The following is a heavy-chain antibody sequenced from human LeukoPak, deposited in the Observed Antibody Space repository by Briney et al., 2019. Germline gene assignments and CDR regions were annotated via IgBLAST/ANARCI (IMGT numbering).Heavy chain of an antibody. CDR1: GFTFSSYA. Sequence: GRSLRLSCAASGFTFSSYAMHWVRQAPGKGLEWVAVISYDGSNKYYADSVKGRFTISRDNSKNTLYLQMNSLRAEDTAVYYCAKDGYSGYGFFDYWGQGTLVTVSS. CDR3: AKDGYSGYGFFDY. V-gene: IGHV3-30-3*01. CDR2: ISYDGSNK. J-gene: IGHJ4*02. D-gene: IGHD5-12*01.